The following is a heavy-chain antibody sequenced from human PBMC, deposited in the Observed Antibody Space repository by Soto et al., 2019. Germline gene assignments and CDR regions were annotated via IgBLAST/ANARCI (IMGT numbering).Heavy chain of an antibody. CDR2: ISSRSYTI. V-gene: IGHV3-48*02. CDR1: GFSFITYS. D-gene: IGHD6-6*01. J-gene: IGHJ6*02. CDR3: ARGGSSSDNGMDV. Sequence: EVQLVESGGGLVQPGGSLRLSCAASGFSFITYSMNWVRQAPGKGLEWVSYISSRSYTIYYIDSVKGRFTISRDNAKSSLYLQMNSLRDEDTAVYYCARGGSSSDNGMDVRGQGTTVTVSS.